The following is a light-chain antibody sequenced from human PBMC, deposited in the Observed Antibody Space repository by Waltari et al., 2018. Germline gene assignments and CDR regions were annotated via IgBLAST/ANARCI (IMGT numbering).Light chain of an antibody. Sequence: IQLTQSPSAVSASAGDRVTLTCRASQHSSTWLAWYQQIPGKDPKLLISYASNLQSGVPPRFSGTGSGTQFTLTINSLQPADSATYYCQQTNDFPLTFGGGTKVEI. CDR1: QHSSTW. CDR2: YAS. CDR3: QQTNDFPLT. V-gene: IGKV1-12*01. J-gene: IGKJ4*02.